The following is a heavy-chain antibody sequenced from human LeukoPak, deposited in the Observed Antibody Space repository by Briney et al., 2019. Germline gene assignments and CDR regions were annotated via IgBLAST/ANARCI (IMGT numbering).Heavy chain of an antibody. J-gene: IGHJ4*02. V-gene: IGHV3-21*01. CDR1: GFTFSSYS. D-gene: IGHD6-13*01. CDR2: IRSSSTYI. Sequence: GGPLRLSCAASGFTFSSYSLNWVRQAPGKGLEWVSSIRSSSTYIYYADSVKGRFSISRDNTKNSLFLQMNSLRAEDTAVYYCAREDSSSLDYWGQGALVTVSS. CDR3: AREDSSSLDY.